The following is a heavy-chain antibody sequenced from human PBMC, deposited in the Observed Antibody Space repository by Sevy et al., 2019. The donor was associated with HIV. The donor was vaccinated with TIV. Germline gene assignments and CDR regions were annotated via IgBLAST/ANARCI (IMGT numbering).Heavy chain of an antibody. V-gene: IGHV4-59*12. J-gene: IGHJ4*02. CDR2: FFYTGNP. D-gene: IGHD3-10*01. Sequence: SETLSLTCTVSGASISTYVWTWIRQPPGKGLEWVGYFFYTGNPNYNPPLSSRVTISGDTSKNQFSLTLSSVTAADTAVYYCATGAGVSKSDFWGQGTLVTVSS. CDR3: ATGAGVSKSDF. CDR1: GASISTYV.